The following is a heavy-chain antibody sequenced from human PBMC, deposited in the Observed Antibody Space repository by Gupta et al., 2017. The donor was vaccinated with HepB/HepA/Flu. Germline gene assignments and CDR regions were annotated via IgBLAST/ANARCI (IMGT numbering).Heavy chain of an antibody. CDR2: IGSSGNPK. Sequence: EVQLVESGGGLIQPGGSRRLSCAASGFTFHSYEMTWVRQAPGKGLEWLSYIGSSGNPKYYADSVRGRFTISRDNANNSLFLQMSSLRVDDTAIYYCARATWGSYLDYWGQGTLVTVSS. J-gene: IGHJ4*02. D-gene: IGHD7-27*01. CDR1: GFTFHSYE. CDR3: ARATWGSYLDY. V-gene: IGHV3-48*03.